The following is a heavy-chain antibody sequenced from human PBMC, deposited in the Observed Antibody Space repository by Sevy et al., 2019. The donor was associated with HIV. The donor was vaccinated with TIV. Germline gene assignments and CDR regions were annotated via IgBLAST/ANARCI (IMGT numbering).Heavy chain of an antibody. CDR1: GYTFTSYD. V-gene: IGHV1-8*01. CDR2: MNPNSGNP. J-gene: IGHJ4*02. Sequence: ASVKVSCKASGYTFTSYDINWVRQATGQGLEWMGWMNPNSGNPGYAQKFQGRVTMTRNTSISTAYMELGSLRSEDTAVYYCARAPRGYSGYSFDYWGQGTLVTVSS. D-gene: IGHD5-12*01. CDR3: ARAPRGYSGYSFDY.